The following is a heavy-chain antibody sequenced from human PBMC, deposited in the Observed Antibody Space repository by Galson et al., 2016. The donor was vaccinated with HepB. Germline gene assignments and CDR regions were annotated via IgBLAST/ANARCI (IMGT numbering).Heavy chain of an antibody. J-gene: IGHJ5*02. D-gene: IGHD6-13*01. V-gene: IGHV4-34*01. CDR3: TRHSLRAAGSFS. Sequence: ETLSLTCAVYGGSFSGYYWSWVRQPPGKGLEWIGEVNHSGNTIYNPSLKSRVTISLDTPKNLFTLQLSSVTAADTAFYYCTRHSLRAAGSFSWGQGTLVTVSS. CDR2: VNHSGNT. CDR1: GGSFSGYY.